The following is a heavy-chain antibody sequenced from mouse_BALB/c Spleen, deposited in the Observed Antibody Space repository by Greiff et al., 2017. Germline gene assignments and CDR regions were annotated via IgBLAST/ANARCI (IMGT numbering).Heavy chain of an antibody. CDR3: ARRWRDYAMDY. J-gene: IGHJ4*01. Sequence: EVKVVESGGGLVKPGGSLKLSCAASGFAFSSYDMSWVRQTPEKRLEWVAYISSGGGSTYYPDTVKGRFTISRDNAKNTLYLQMSSLKSEDTAMYYCARRWRDYAMDYWGQGTSVTVSS. V-gene: IGHV5-12-1*01. CDR1: GFAFSSYD. CDR2: ISSGGGST. D-gene: IGHD2-3*01.